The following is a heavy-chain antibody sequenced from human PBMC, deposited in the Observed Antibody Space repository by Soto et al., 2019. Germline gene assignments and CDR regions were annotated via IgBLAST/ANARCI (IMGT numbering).Heavy chain of an antibody. J-gene: IGHJ3*01. CDR3: AKKMSGFDV. CDR1: GGSVSDSYY. Sequence: QLKLQESGPGLVRPSETLSLTCTVSGGSVSDSYYWCWIRQPPGKGLEWIGNVYYNGEAYYKSSLKRRVTISQDTSKNHFSLRVTSVTAADTAVYYCAKKMSGFDVWGLGTMVAVSS. D-gene: IGHD3-3*01. CDR2: VYYNGEA. V-gene: IGHV4-39*02.